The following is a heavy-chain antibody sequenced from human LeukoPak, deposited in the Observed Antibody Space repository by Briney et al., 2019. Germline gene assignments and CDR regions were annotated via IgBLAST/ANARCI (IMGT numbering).Heavy chain of an antibody. CDR3: AREGRTSYMDV. CDR1: GGTFGSYG. J-gene: IGHJ6*03. D-gene: IGHD3-10*01. Sequence: SVKVSCKASGGTFGSYGIIWVRRAPGQGLEWMGGIIPMFGTPNYAQRFQGRVTITTDESTSTAYMELSSLRSDDTAVYSCAREGRTSYMDVWGKGTTVTVSS. CDR2: IIPMFGTP. V-gene: IGHV1-69*05.